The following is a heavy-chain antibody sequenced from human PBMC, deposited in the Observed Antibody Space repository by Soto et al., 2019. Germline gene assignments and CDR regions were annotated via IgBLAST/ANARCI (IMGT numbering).Heavy chain of an antibody. CDR1: GGTFSSYA. J-gene: IGHJ6*02. Sequence: ASVKVSCKASGGTFSSYAISWVRQAPGQGLEWMGGIIPIFGTANYAQKFQGRVTITADESTSTAYMELSSLRSEDTAVYYCASPTHEGDIVVVPAATDLYYYYGMDVWGQGTTVTVSS. V-gene: IGHV1-69*13. CDR2: IIPIFGTA. CDR3: ASPTHEGDIVVVPAATDLYYYYGMDV. D-gene: IGHD2-2*01.